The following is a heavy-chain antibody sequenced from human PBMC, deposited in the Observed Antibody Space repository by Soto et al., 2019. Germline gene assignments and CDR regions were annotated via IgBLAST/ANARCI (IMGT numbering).Heavy chain of an antibody. V-gene: IGHV3-48*02. Sequence: GGSLRLSCAASGFTFSSYSMNWVRQAPGKGLEWVSYISSSSTIYYADSVKGRFTISRDNAKNSLYLQMNSLRDEDTAVYYCARDVDLLDAFDIWGQGTMVTVS. CDR3: ARDVDLLDAFDI. CDR1: GFTFSSYS. CDR2: ISSSSTI. D-gene: IGHD2-15*01. J-gene: IGHJ3*02.